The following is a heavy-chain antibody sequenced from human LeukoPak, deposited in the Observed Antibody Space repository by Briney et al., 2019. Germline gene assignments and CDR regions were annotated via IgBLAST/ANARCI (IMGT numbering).Heavy chain of an antibody. CDR2: ISYDGSNK. D-gene: IGHD3-3*01. Sequence: GGSLRLSCAASGFTFSSYGMHWVRQAPGKGLEWVAVISYDGSNKYHADSVKGRFTISRDNSKNTLYLQMNSLRAEDTAVYYCAKWHYDFWSGYPDDAFDIWGQGTMVTVSS. J-gene: IGHJ3*02. CDR1: GFTFSSYG. CDR3: AKWHYDFWSGYPDDAFDI. V-gene: IGHV3-30*18.